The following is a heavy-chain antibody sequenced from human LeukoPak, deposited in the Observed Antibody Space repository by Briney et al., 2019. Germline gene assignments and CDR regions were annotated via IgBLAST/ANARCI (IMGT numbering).Heavy chain of an antibody. CDR1: GFTVSSNY. J-gene: IGHJ5*02. CDR2: IYSGGST. D-gene: IGHD3-16*01. CDR3: ARETYRGSTWFDP. Sequence: PGGSLRLSCAASGFTVSSNYISWVRQAPGKGLEWVSVIYSGGSTYYADSVKGRFTISRDNSKNTLYLQMNSLRAEDTAVYYCARETYRGSTWFDPWGQGTLVTVSS. V-gene: IGHV3-66*01.